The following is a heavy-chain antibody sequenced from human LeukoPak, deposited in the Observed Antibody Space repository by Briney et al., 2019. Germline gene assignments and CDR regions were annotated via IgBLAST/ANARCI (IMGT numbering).Heavy chain of an antibody. CDR3: ASLNTYYYDSSGAPQGH. CDR2: ISSSGSTI. V-gene: IGHV3-11*01. CDR1: GFTFSDYY. D-gene: IGHD3-22*01. Sequence: PGGSLRLSCAASGFTFSDYYMSWIRQAPGKGLEWVSYISSSGSTIYYADSVKGRFTISRDNAKNSLYLQMNSLRSEDTAVYYCASLNTYYYDSSGAPQGHWGQGTLVTVSS. J-gene: IGHJ4*02.